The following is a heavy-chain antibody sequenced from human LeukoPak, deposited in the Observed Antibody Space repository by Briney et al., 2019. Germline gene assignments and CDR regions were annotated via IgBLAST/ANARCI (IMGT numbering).Heavy chain of an antibody. Sequence: SETPSLTCTVSGGSISSYYWSWIRQPPGKGLEWIGNIYYSGSTDYNPSLGSRVTISVDSSKNQISLKLSSVTAADTAVYYCARQQKINWGNYWYFDLWGRGTLVTVSS. CDR3: ARQQKINWGNYWYFDL. CDR1: GGSISSYY. V-gene: IGHV4-59*08. J-gene: IGHJ2*01. CDR2: IYYSGST. D-gene: IGHD3-16*01.